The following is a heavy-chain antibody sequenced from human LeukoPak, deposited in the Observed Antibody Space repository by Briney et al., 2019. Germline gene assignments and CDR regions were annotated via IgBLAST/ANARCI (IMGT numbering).Heavy chain of an antibody. J-gene: IGHJ3*02. CDR2: MGVSGDNV. CDR3: AKDPNGDYVGAFDT. CDR1: GFCFSAYG. D-gene: IGHD4-17*01. Sequence: PGGSLRLSCAASGFCFSAYGVTWVRQAPGKGLEWVSAMGVSGDNVHYADSVKGRFAISRDNSKNTLYLQMNSLRAEGAAVYYCAKDPNGDYVGAFDTWGQGTMVIVSS. V-gene: IGHV3-23*01.